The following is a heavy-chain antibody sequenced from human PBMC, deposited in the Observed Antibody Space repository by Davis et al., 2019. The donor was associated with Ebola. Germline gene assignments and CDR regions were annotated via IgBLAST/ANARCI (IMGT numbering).Heavy chain of an antibody. Sequence: GESLKISCAASGFTFGTFLMTWVRQAPGKGLEWAANINEYGTEKNYVDSVKGRFTISRDNAKNSLFLQLNSLRADDTAVYYCARGQNVFRHWGQGTPVTVSS. J-gene: IGHJ4*02. CDR2: INEYGTEK. V-gene: IGHV3-7*03. CDR3: ARGQNVFRH. D-gene: IGHD2/OR15-2a*01. CDR1: GFTFGTFL.